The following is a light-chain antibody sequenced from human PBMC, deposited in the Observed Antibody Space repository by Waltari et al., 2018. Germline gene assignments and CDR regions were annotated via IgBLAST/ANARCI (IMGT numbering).Light chain of an antibody. CDR3: LQHNAYPYT. CDR2: GAS. J-gene: IGKJ2*01. Sequence: DIQMTQSPSSLSASVGDPVTITCRASQDISRYLNWFQQKPGQAPKLLIYGASSLESGVPSRFSGSGSATEFTLTISILQPEDFATYYCLQHNAYPYTFGQGTKVEIK. CDR1: QDISRY. V-gene: IGKV1-17*01.